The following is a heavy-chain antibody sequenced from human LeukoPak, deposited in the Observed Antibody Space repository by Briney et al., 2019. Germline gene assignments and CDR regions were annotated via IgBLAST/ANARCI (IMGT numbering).Heavy chain of an antibody. Sequence: PSETLSLTCAVYGVSFSGYYWSWLRQPPGKGLEWIGEINHSGSTNYNPSLKSRVTISVDTSKNQFSLKLSSVTAADTAVYYCARGIWFGELTFGSWGQGTLVTVAS. D-gene: IGHD3-10*01. CDR3: ARGIWFGELTFGS. V-gene: IGHV4-34*01. CDR1: GVSFSGYY. J-gene: IGHJ5*01. CDR2: INHSGST.